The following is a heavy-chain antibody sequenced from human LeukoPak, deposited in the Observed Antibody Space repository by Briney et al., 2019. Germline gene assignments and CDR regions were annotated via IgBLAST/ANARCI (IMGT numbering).Heavy chain of an antibody. D-gene: IGHD3-22*01. V-gene: IGHV4-39*01. J-gene: IGHJ5*02. CDR3: VGSSGYYYNWSDP. CDR2: IYYSGST. Sequence: PSETLSLTCTVSGGSISSSSYYWGWIRQPPGKGLEWIGSIYYSGSTYYNPSLKSRVTISVDTSKNQFTLKLSSVTAADTAVYYCVGSSGYYYNWSDPWGQGTLVTVSS. CDR1: GGSISSSSYY.